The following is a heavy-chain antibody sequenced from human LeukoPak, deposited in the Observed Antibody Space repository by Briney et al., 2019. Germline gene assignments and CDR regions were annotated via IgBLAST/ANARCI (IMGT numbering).Heavy chain of an antibody. CDR1: GFTFSSYW. Sequence: PGGSLRLSCAASGFTFSSYWMHWVRQAPGKGLVGVSRINSDGSSTSYADSVKGRFTISRDNAKNTLYLQMNSLRAEDTAVYYCARGVGATNSNWFDPWGQGTLVTVSS. CDR2: INSDGSST. J-gene: IGHJ5*02. D-gene: IGHD1-26*01. V-gene: IGHV3-74*01. CDR3: ARGVGATNSNWFDP.